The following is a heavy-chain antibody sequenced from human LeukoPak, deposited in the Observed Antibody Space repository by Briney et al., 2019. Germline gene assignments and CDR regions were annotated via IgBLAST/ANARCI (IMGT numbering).Heavy chain of an antibody. J-gene: IGHJ3*02. D-gene: IGHD6-19*01. Sequence: PGGSLRLSCAASGFTFSSYAMSWVRQAPGKGLEWVSVIYSGGSTYYADSVKGRFTISRDNSKNTLYLQMNSLRAEDTAVYYCARVTRSSGWYSRPDAFDIWGQGTMVTVSS. CDR1: GFTFSSYA. V-gene: IGHV3-53*01. CDR2: IYSGGST. CDR3: ARVTRSSGWYSRPDAFDI.